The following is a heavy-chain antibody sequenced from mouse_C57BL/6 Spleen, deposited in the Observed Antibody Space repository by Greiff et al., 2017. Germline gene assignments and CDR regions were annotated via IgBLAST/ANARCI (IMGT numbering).Heavy chain of an antibody. CDR2: IDPEDGDT. CDR3: TTDYGNLWFAY. D-gene: IGHD2-1*01. V-gene: IGHV14-1*01. Sequence: VQLQQSGAELVRPGASVKLSCTASGFNIKDYYMHWVKQRPEQGLEWIGRIDPEDGDTEYAPKFQGKATMTADTSSNTAYLQLHSLTSEDTAVYYCTTDYGNLWFAYWGQGTLVTVSA. J-gene: IGHJ3*01. CDR1: GFNIKDYY.